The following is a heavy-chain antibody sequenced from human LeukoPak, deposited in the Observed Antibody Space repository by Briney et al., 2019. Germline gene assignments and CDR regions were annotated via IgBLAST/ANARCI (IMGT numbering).Heavy chain of an antibody. CDR3: AKDRGALVGATFGY. D-gene: IGHD1-26*01. V-gene: IGHV3-23*01. J-gene: IGHJ4*02. Sequence: PGGSLRLSCAASGFTFSSYAMSWVRQAPGKGLEWVSAISGSGGSTYYADSVKGRFTISRDNSKSTLYLQMNSLRAEDTAVYYCAKDRGALVGATFGYWGQGTLVTVSS. CDR1: GFTFSSYA. CDR2: ISGSGGST.